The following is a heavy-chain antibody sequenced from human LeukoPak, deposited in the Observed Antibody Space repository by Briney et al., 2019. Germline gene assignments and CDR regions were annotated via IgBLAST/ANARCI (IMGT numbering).Heavy chain of an antibody. Sequence: SETLSLTYTVSGFSINTITYYWAWIRQPPGKGLEWVGSIAYDGTTPYSSSLKSRVTISRDTSENKFSLRLRSVTVADTAVYFCARLVPAAKTDYFGSWGQATLVTVSS. CDR1: GFSINTITYY. V-gene: IGHV4-39*01. CDR3: ARLVPAAKTDYFGS. J-gene: IGHJ4*02. D-gene: IGHD6-13*01. CDR2: IAYDGTT.